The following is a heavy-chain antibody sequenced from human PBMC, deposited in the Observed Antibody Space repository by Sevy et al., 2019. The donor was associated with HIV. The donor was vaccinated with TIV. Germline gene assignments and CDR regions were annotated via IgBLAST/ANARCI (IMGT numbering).Heavy chain of an antibody. CDR1: GYTLTQLS. Sequence: ASVKVSCKVSGYTLTQLSMHWVRQTPGKGLEWMGRFDPEDGTTIYAQKFQGRVTMTEDTSTDTAYLELSSLRSEDTAAYHCATTREYYSDNSGYLDYWGRGTLVTVSS. D-gene: IGHD3-22*01. CDR3: ATTREYYSDNSGYLDY. CDR2: FDPEDGTT. V-gene: IGHV1-24*01. J-gene: IGHJ4*02.